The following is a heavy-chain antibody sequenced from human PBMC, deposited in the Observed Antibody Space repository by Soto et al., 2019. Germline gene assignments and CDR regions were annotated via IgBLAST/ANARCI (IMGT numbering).Heavy chain of an antibody. D-gene: IGHD2-21*02. V-gene: IGHV3-30*03. CDR3: ATKVRVTNYLYYGMDV. Sequence: RLSCAASGFSFNTSGMHWVRQAPGKGLEWVAVIAFDGSQEFYGDSVRGRFTISRDNSKNTLFLQMKSLTPEDTAVYYCATKVRVTNYLYYGMDVWGQGTTVTVS. J-gene: IGHJ6*02. CDR2: IAFDGSQE. CDR1: GFSFNTSG.